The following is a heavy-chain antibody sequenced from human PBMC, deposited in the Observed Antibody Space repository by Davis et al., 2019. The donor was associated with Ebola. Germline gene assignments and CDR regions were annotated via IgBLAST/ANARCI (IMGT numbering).Heavy chain of an antibody. CDR2: IYPGDSDT. D-gene: IGHD2-2*01. CDR3: ARHGSVLVPAIY. CDR1: GYSFTNYW. J-gene: IGHJ4*02. Sequence: PGGSLRLSCQGSGYSFTNYWIAWVRQMPGKGLEWMGIIYPGDSDTRYSPSFQGQVTISADRSISTAYLQWSSLKASDTAIYYCARHGSVLVPAIYWGQGTLVTVSS. V-gene: IGHV5-51*01.